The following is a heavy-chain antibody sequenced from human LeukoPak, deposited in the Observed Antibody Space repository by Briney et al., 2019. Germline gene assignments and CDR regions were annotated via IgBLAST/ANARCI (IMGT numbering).Heavy chain of an antibody. D-gene: IGHD4-17*01. Sequence: PGGSLRLSCVDSGVTFNRYWMSWVRQAPGKGLEWAANINQEGGDKYYVYSVKGRFTISRDNAKNSLYLQMNSLRPDDTAVYYCATQYYGLFAYWGQGTLVTVSS. CDR2: INQEGGDK. CDR3: ATQYYGLFAY. V-gene: IGHV3-7*01. CDR1: GVTFNRYW. J-gene: IGHJ4*02.